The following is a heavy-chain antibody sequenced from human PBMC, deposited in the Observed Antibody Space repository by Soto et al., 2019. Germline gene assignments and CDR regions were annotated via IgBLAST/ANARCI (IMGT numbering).Heavy chain of an antibody. CDR2: ISYDGSNK. V-gene: IGHV3-30*18. CDR1: GFTFSSYG. Sequence: QVQLVESGGGVVQPGRSLRLSCAASGFTFSSYGMHWVRQAPGKGLEWVAVISYDGSNKYYADSVKGRFTISRDNSKNTLYLQMNSLRAEDTAVYYCAKDDSSSWLYYYYYGMDVWGQGTTVTVSS. J-gene: IGHJ6*02. D-gene: IGHD6-13*01. CDR3: AKDDSSSWLYYYYYGMDV.